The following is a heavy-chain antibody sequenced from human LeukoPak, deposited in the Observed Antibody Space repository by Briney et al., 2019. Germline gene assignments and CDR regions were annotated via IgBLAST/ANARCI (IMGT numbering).Heavy chain of an antibody. J-gene: IGHJ4*02. CDR3: ASDAQSGSYLSSVDY. CDR2: ISSSGST. V-gene: IGHV4-61*02. D-gene: IGHD1-26*01. CDR1: GDSISRGDYY. Sequence: SETLSLTCTVSGDSISRGDYYWSWIRQPAGKGLVWIGRISSSGSTNYNPSLKSRVTISVDTSKNQFSLKLSSVTAADTAVYYCASDAQSGSYLSSVDYWGQGTLVTVSS.